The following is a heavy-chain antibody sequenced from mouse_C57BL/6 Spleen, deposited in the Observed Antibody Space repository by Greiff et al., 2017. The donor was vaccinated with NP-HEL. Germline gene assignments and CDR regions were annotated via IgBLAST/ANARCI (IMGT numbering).Heavy chain of an antibody. CDR1: GYTFTDYE. V-gene: IGHV1-15*01. Sequence: VQLQQSGAELVRPGASVTLSCKASGYTFTDYEMHWVKQTPVHGLEWIGAIDPETGGTAYNQKFKGKAILTADKSSSTAYMELRSLTSEDSAVYYCTSNDYALYYAMDYWGQGTSVTVSS. J-gene: IGHJ4*01. CDR2: IDPETGGT. D-gene: IGHD2-4*01. CDR3: TSNDYALYYAMDY.